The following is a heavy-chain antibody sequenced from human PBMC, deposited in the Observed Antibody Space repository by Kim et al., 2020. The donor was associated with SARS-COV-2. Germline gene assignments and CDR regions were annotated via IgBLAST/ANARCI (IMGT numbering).Heavy chain of an antibody. CDR2: ISDSGDST. V-gene: IGHV3-23*01. J-gene: IGHJ5*02. D-gene: IGHD3-10*01. Sequence: GGSLRLSCAASSFTFGHFAMNWVRQAPGKGLEWISSISDSGDSTYYADSVKGRFTISRDNSKNTLYLQMNSLRAEDTAVYYCARDYGSGGFDPWGQGTLVTVSS. CDR3: ARDYGSGGFDP. CDR1: SFTFGHFA.